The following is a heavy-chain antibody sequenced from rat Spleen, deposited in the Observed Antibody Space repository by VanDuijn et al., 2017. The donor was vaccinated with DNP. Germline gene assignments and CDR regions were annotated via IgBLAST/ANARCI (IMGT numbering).Heavy chain of an antibody. V-gene: IGHV3-3*01. J-gene: IGHJ2*01. D-gene: IGHD4-3*01. Sequence: EVQLQESGPGLVKPSQSLSLTCSVTGYSITSSYRWNWIRKFPGNKLEWMGYINSAGSTNYNPSLKSRISITRDTSKNQFFLQVNSVTTEDTATYYCARGVSGYWGQGLMVTVSS. CDR3: ARGVSGY. CDR2: INSAGST. CDR1: GYSITSSYR.